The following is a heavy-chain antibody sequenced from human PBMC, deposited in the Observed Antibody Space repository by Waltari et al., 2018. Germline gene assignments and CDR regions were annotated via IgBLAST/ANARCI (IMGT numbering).Heavy chain of an antibody. Sequence: QVQLQESGPGLVKPSETLSLTCTVSGTSISNYYCTWIRQPPGKGLEWIGYISDSGSTSYNPSLKSRVTISGDTSKNHFSLKLSSVTAADTAVYYCARTSGAAAGKFDYWGQGTLVTVSS. CDR1: GTSISNYY. V-gene: IGHV4-59*01. D-gene: IGHD6-13*01. J-gene: IGHJ4*02. CDR2: ISDSGST. CDR3: ARTSGAAAGKFDY.